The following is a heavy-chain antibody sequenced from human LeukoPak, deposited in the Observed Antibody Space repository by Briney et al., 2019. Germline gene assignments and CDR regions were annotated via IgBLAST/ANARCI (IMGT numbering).Heavy chain of an antibody. CDR2: IYHSGST. V-gene: IGHV4-39*07. Sequence: PSETPSLTCSVSGVSISSSSYYWGWIRQPPGKGLEWIGEIYHSGSTNYNPSLKSRVTISVDKSKNQFSLKLSSVTAADTAVYYCASRAGVSAAFDIWGQGTMVTVSS. D-gene: IGHD3-10*01. CDR1: GVSISSSSYY. J-gene: IGHJ3*02. CDR3: ASRAGVSAAFDI.